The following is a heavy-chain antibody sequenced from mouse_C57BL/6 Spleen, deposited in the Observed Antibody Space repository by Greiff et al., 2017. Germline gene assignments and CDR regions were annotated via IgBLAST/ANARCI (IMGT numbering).Heavy chain of an antibody. CDR2: ISDGGSYT. J-gene: IGHJ2*01. D-gene: IGHD1-1*01. CDR1: GFTFSSSA. V-gene: IGHV5-4*01. Sequence: EVQLLQSGGGLVKPGGSLKLSCAASGFTFSSSAMSWVRQTPEKRLEWVATISDGGSYTYYPDNVQGRFTISRDNATNTLYLQMSHLKSEDTAMYYCARGHYYGSSFNYWGQGTTLTVSS. CDR3: ARGHYYGSSFNY.